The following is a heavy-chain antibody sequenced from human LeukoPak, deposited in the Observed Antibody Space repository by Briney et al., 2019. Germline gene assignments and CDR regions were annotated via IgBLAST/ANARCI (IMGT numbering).Heavy chain of an antibody. D-gene: IGHD6-19*01. J-gene: IGHJ4*02. CDR1: GFTFSSYG. CDR3: AFPGGIGWSFDY. Sequence: SGGSLRLSCAASGFTFSSYGMHWVRQAPGKGLEWVAFIRYDGSNKYYADSVKGRFTISRDNSKNTLYLQMKSLRAEDTAVYYCAFPGGIGWSFDYWGQGTLVTVSS. V-gene: IGHV3-30*02. CDR2: IRYDGSNK.